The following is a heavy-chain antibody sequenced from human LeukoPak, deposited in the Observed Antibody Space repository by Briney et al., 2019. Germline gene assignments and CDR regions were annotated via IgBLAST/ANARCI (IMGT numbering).Heavy chain of an antibody. D-gene: IGHD1-26*01. J-gene: IGHJ4*02. Sequence: SETLSLTCTVSGGSIISSSYYWGWIRQYPGKGLEWIGSIYYSGSTYYNPSLKSRVTISVDTSKNQFSLKLGSVTAADTAVYYCARYAVEYSGTYFDSWGQGSLVTVCS. CDR1: GGSIISSSYY. CDR2: IYYSGST. V-gene: IGHV4-39*01. CDR3: ARYAVEYSGTYFDS.